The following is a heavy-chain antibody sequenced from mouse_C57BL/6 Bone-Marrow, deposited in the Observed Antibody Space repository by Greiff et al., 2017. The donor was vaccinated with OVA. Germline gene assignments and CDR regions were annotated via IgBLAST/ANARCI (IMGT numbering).Heavy chain of an antibody. CDR2: INPNNGGT. V-gene: IGHV1-18*01. CDR1: GYTFTDYN. Sequence: VQLQQSGPELVKPGASVKIPCKASGYTFTDYNMDWVKQSHGKSLEWIGDINPNNGGTIYNQKFKGKATLTVDKSSSTAYMELRSLTSEDTAVYYCARSGDGAMDYWGKGTSVTVAS. CDR3: ARSGDGAMDY. J-gene: IGHJ4*01. D-gene: IGHD3-1*01.